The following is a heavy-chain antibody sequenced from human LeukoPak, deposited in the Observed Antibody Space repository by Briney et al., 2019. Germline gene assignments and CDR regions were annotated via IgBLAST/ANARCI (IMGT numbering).Heavy chain of an antibody. CDR3: ASGTFDGPLYGTYWYFHV. CDR2: IYSNGNT. V-gene: IGHV4-59*01. D-gene: IGHD1-14*01. CDR1: GASINNNY. J-gene: IGHJ2*01. Sequence: SETLSLTCAVSGASINNNYWTWVRQPPGKGLEWIGYIYSNGNTNYNPSLKGRVTMTIESSKNQFSLQLPSVTAADTAVYYCASGTFDGPLYGTYWYFHVWGRGTLVTVSS.